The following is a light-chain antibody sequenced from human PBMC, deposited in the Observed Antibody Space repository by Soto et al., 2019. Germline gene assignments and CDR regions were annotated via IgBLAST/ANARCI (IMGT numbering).Light chain of an antibody. Sequence: DIVMTQSPDSLAVSLGERATINCKSSQSVLYSSNNKNYLAWYQQKPGHSPKLLIYWASTRESGVPDRFSGSGSGTDFTLTISSLQAEDVAVYYCQQYYSTPRTFGQGTKVEIK. V-gene: IGKV4-1*01. CDR1: QSVLYSSNNKNY. J-gene: IGKJ1*01. CDR2: WAS. CDR3: QQYYSTPRT.